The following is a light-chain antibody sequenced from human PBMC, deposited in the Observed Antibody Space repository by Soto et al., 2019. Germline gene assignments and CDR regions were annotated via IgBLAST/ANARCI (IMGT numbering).Light chain of an antibody. Sequence: QSALAQPASVSGSPEQSITISCTGTSSDVGTYNLVSWYQQHPGKAPKLIIYEVTERPSGISNRFSGSKFGNTASLTISGLLPEDEADYYCCSYGGSSTFPYVFGTGTEV. V-gene: IGLV2-23*02. CDR2: EVT. CDR1: SSDVGTYNL. CDR3: CSYGGSSTFPYV. J-gene: IGLJ1*01.